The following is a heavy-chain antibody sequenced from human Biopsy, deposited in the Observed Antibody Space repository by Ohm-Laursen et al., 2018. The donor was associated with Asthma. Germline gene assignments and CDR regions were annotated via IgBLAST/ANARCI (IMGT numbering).Heavy chain of an antibody. J-gene: IGHJ4*02. Sequence: SLRLSCAASGFTFRSYAMHWVRQAPGKGLEWVAVGGSYYDGGLKYYADPVNGRFTVSRDDSKNTLYLQMDSLRPDDTAVYYCARDVMEWYLPAFDFWGQGTLVTVSS. CDR3: ARDVMEWYLPAFDF. V-gene: IGHV3-30-3*01. CDR2: GGSYYDGGLK. CDR1: GFTFRSYA. D-gene: IGHD3-3*01.